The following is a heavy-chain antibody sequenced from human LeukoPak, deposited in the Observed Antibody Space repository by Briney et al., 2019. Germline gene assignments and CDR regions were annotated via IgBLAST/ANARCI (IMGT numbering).Heavy chain of an antibody. J-gene: IGHJ4*02. V-gene: IGHV4-31*03. CDR1: GGSISSGGCY. CDR2: IYYSGST. Sequence: SQTLSLTCTVSGGSISSGGCYWSWIRPHPGKGLEWIGYIYYSGSTYYNPSLKIRITISVDTSKNQFSLKLSSVTAADTAVYYCARYDSNYEAFDYWGQGTLVTVSS. CDR3: ARYDSNYEAFDY. D-gene: IGHD4-11*01.